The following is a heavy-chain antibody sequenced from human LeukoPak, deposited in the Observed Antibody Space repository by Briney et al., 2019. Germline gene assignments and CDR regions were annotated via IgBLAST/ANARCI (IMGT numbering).Heavy chain of an antibody. CDR3: ARLYSSSFPLY. V-gene: IGHV4-59*12. CDR2: IYYSGST. CDR1: SGSINSYY. J-gene: IGHJ4*02. Sequence: PSETLSLTCTVSSGSINSYYWIWLRQPPGKGLVWISYIYYSGSTNYNPSLKSRFTISVDTAKNQFSLKLSSVTAADTAVYYCARLYSSSFPLYWGQGTLVTVSS. D-gene: IGHD6-6*01.